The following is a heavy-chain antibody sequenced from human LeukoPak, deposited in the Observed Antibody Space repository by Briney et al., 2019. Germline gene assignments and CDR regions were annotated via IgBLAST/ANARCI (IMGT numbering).Heavy chain of an antibody. V-gene: IGHV3-48*01. CDR1: GFTFSSYE. CDR3: ATKGSVGYYFQH. D-gene: IGHD1-1*01. J-gene: IGHJ1*01. Sequence: PGGALILSCVASGFTFSSYELNWVREAPGNGLEGVSYISSSSSTIYYADSVKGRFTISRDNAKNSLYLQMNSLRAEDTAVYYCATKGSVGYYFQHWGQGSLVTVSS. CDR2: ISSSSSTI.